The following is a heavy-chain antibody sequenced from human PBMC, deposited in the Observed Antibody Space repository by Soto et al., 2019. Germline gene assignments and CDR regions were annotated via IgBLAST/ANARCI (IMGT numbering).Heavy chain of an antibody. J-gene: IGHJ4*02. CDR1: GFVFDDYA. CDR3: AREKQPNLGTGGFDY. Sequence: GGSLRLSCGASGFVFDDYAMHWVRRPAGGGLEWVSGISWNTDRVAYAASVQGRFSISRDNAKNSLYLQMNSLRGEDTAFYYCAREKQPNLGTGGFDYWGQGILVTVSS. CDR2: ISWNTDRV. V-gene: IGHV3-9*01. D-gene: IGHD7-27*01.